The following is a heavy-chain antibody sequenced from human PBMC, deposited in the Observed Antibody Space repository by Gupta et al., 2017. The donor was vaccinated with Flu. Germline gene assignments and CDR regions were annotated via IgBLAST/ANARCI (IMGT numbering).Heavy chain of an antibody. CDR2: INHGGST. J-gene: IGHJ4*02. V-gene: IGHV4-34*01. Sequence: QVQLQQWGAGLLKPSETLSLTCAVYGGSFSTYYWSWIRQPPGKGLEWIGEINHGGSTNYNPSLKSRVIISVGTSKNHFSLRLSSVTAADTAMYYCATRENWGQGTLVTVSS. D-gene: IGHD1-26*01. CDR3: ATREN. CDR1: GGSFSTYY.